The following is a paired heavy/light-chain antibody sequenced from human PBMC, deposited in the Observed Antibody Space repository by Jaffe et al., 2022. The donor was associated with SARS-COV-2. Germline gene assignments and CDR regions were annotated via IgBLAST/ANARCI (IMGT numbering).Light chain of an antibody. CDR3: QQLNTYPRT. CDR2: AAS. Sequence: DIQLTQSPSFLSASVGDRVTITCRASQGISSSLAWYQQKPGKAPKILIYAASSLQSGVPSRFSGSGSETEFSLTISSLQPEDFATYYCQQLNTYPRTFGQGTKVDVK. V-gene: IGKV1-9*01. J-gene: IGKJ1*01. CDR1: QGISSS.
Heavy chain of an antibody. V-gene: IGHV1-2*02. J-gene: IGHJ3*02. D-gene: IGHD1-26*01. CDR2: IDPNNGYT. CDR1: GYTFTNNH. Sequence: QVQLVQSGAEVKPPGASVKVSCKASGYTFTNNHVYWVRQAPGQGLENMGWIDPNNGYTNYSPKFQGTVTMTRDTSISTAYMELSSLRSDDTAVYYCTREVGIRAFDIWGQGTMVTVSS. CDR3: TREVGIRAFDI.